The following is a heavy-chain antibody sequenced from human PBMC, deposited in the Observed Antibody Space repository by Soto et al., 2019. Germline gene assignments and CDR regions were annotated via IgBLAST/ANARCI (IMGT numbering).Heavy chain of an antibody. CDR2: ITGSGGST. CDR3: AKGTLYSRYDVFDI. D-gene: IGHD2-15*01. CDR1: RFTFNSYA. J-gene: IGHJ3*02. Sequence: EVQLLESGGGLVQPGGSLRLSCAASRFTFNSYAMSWVRQAPGKGLEWVSAITGSGGSTNYADSVKGRFTISRDNSKNTLYLQMNSLRAGDTAAYYCAKGTLYSRYDVFDIWGQGTMVTVSS. V-gene: IGHV3-23*01.